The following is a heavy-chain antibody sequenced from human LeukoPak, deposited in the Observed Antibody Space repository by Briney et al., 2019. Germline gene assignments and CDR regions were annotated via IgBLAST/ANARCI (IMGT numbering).Heavy chain of an antibody. V-gene: IGHV4-59*08. CDR2: FAYSGTT. CDR3: ARPHSSGWYGVYDI. CDR1: DGSISSHY. J-gene: IGHJ3*02. Sequence: SETLSLTCTVSDGSISSHYWSWIRQPPGKGLEWIGHFAYSGTTSYNASLKSRVTISVDTSKNQFSLTLTSVTAADTAVCYCARPHSSGWYGVYDIWGQGTMVTVSS. D-gene: IGHD6-19*01.